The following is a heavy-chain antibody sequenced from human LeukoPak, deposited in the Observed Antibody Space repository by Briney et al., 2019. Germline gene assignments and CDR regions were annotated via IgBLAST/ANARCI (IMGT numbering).Heavy chain of an antibody. D-gene: IGHD5-18*01. V-gene: IGHV1-2*02. CDR2: INPNSGGT. J-gene: IGHJ4*02. CDR3: ARGGIQLWFLVDY. Sequence: ASVKVSCTASLYTFTCYFMHWVRQAPGQGLEWMGWINPNSGGTNYAQKFQGRVTMTRDTSISTAYMERSRLRSDDTAVYYCARGGIQLWFLVDYWGQGTLVTVSS. CDR1: LYTFTCYF.